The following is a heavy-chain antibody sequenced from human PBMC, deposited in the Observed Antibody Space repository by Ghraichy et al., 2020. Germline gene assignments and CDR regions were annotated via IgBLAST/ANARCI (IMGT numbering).Heavy chain of an antibody. J-gene: IGHJ4*02. CDR2: FDPEDGET. CDR1: GYTLTELS. V-gene: IGHV1-24*01. Sequence: ASVKVSCKVSGYTLTELSIHWVRQAPGKGLEWMGGFDPEDGETIYAQKFQGRVTMTEDTSTDTAYMELSSLRSEDTAVYYCATGPITIFGVVISHTAFDYWGQGTLVTVSS. D-gene: IGHD3-3*01. CDR3: ATGPITIFGVVISHTAFDY.